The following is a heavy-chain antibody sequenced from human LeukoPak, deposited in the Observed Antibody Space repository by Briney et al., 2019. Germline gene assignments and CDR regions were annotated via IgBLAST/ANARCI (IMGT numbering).Heavy chain of an antibody. CDR2: VNESGGT. D-gene: IGHD3-16*01. Sequence: SETLSLTCAVYIDSFSNYHWNWIRQTPAKGMEWIGEVNESGGTNISPSLRSRVILSVDTSKSRFSLKLSSVTAADTAVYYCARGGGYYYYMDVWDKGTTVTVSS. V-gene: IGHV4-34*01. J-gene: IGHJ6*04. CDR1: IDSFSNYH. CDR3: ARGGGYYYYMDV.